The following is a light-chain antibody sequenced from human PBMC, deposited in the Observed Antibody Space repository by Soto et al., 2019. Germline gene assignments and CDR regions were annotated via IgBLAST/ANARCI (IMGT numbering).Light chain of an antibody. CDR1: RSNIAGNA. V-gene: IGLV1-44*01. CDR3: AVWDDSLNRPV. Sequence: QSVLTQPPSASGTPGQRVTISCSGSRSNIAGNAVNWYQQLPGTAPKLLIFSDSQRPSGVPDRFSASKYGTSASLAISGLQPDDEALYHCAVWDDSLNRPVFGGGTQLTVL. J-gene: IGLJ2*01. CDR2: SDS.